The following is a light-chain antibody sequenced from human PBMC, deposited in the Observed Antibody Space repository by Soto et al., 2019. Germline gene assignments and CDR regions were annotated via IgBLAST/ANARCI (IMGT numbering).Light chain of an antibody. CDR1: QSVSSN. CDR3: HQYHNSPLT. V-gene: IGKV3-15*01. CDR2: GAS. Sequence: EIVVTQSPATLSVSPGERATLFCRASQSVSSNLAWYQQKPGQAPRLLIYGASTRATGIPARFSGSGSGTEFTLTISPLQSQYFPFYYFHQYHNSPLTFGGWPKVEIK. J-gene: IGKJ4*01.